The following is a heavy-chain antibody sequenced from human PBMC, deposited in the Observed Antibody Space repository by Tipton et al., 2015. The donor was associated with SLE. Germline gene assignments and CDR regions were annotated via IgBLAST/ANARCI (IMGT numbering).Heavy chain of an antibody. D-gene: IGHD6-25*01. V-gene: IGHV4-59*01. CDR1: GGSISSYY. CDR3: ARGPALYYGLAV. CDR2: IYYTGST. Sequence: TLSLTCTVTGGSISSYYWSWIRQSPGKGLEWIGFIYYTGSTTYNPSLKSRVTISVDMSKKQVSLNLRSVTAADTAVYYCARGPALYYGLAVWGQGATVTVSS. J-gene: IGHJ6*02.